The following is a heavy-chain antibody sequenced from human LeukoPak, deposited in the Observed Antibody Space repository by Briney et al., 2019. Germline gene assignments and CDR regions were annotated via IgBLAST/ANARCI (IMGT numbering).Heavy chain of an antibody. CDR3: ATDRVRALVDRGDAFDI. J-gene: IGHJ3*02. V-gene: IGHV1-69*13. D-gene: IGHD3-10*01. Sequence: GASVKVSCKASGGTFSSYAISWVRQAPGQGLEWMGGIIPIFGTANYAQKFQGRVTITADESTSTAYMELSSLRSEDTAVYYCATDRVRALVDRGDAFDIWGQGTMVTVSS. CDR2: IIPIFGTA. CDR1: GGTFSSYA.